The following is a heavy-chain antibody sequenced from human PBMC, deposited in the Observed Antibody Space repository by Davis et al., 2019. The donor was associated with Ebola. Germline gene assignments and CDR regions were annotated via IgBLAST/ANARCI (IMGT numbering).Heavy chain of an antibody. J-gene: IGHJ4*02. Sequence: PSETLSLTCAVSGASINNGGYSWSWLRQPPGKVMEWIAYIFHSGSSYYNPSLKSRVTISVDRSRNQFSLNLTSVTAADTAVYFCAREFEYFDYWGQGTLVTVSS. CDR1: GASINNGGYS. CDR3: AREFEYFDY. D-gene: IGHD3-9*01. CDR2: IFHSGSS. V-gene: IGHV4-30-2*01.